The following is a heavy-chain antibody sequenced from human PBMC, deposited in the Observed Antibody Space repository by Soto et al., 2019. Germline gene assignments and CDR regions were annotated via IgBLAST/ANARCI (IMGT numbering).Heavy chain of an antibody. CDR1: GYTFTSYG. CDR2: ISAYNGNT. CDR3: ARDFTIFGAYYYYGMDV. J-gene: IGHJ6*02. V-gene: IGHV1-18*01. D-gene: IGHD3-3*01. Sequence: ASVKVSCKASGYTFTSYGISWVRQAPGQGLEWMGWISAYNGNTNYAQKLQGRVTMTTDTSTSTAYMELRSLRSDGTAVYYCARDFTIFGAYYYYGMDVWGQGTTVTVSS.